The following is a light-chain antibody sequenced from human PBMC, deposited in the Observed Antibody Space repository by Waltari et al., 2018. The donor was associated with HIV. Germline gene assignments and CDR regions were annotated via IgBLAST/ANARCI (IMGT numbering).Light chain of an antibody. CDR2: AAS. CDR1: QSVSSN. J-gene: IGKJ1*01. V-gene: IGKV3-15*01. Sequence: EVVMTQSPATLSVSPGERAALACRASQSVSSNLAWYQQKPGQAPRLLIYAASTRATGVPVRISGSGSGTEFTLTICSLQSEDFAVYYCQQYNDWPRTFGQGTKVEIK. CDR3: QQYNDWPRT.